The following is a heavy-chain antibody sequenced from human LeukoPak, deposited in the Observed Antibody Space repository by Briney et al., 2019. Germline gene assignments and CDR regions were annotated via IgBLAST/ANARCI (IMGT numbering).Heavy chain of an antibody. CDR1: GGSFSGYY. D-gene: IGHD6-13*01. CDR3: ARGPRIAAAGTRGFYYGMDV. J-gene: IGHJ6*02. V-gene: IGHV4-34*01. CDR2: INHSGST. Sequence: SETLSLTCAVCGGSFSGYYWSWIRQPPGKGLEWIGEINHSGSTNYNPSLKSRVTISVDTSKNQFSLKLSSVTAADTAVYYCARGPRIAAAGTRGFYYGMDVWGQGTTVTVSS.